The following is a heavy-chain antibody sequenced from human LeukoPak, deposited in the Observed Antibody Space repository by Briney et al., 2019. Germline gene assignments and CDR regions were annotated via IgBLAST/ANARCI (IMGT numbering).Heavy chain of an antibody. J-gene: IGHJ5*02. CDR1: GDSVSSKSAA. CDR2: TYYRSKWSS. Sequence: SQTLSPTCAISGDSVSSKSAAWNWIRQSPSRGLEWLGRTYYRSKWSSGYAESVKSRITINPDTSKNQFSLQLRSVTPEDTAVYYCARRLTQYDCFDPWGQGILVTVSS. V-gene: IGHV6-1*01. CDR3: ARRLTQYDCFDP. D-gene: IGHD2-2*01.